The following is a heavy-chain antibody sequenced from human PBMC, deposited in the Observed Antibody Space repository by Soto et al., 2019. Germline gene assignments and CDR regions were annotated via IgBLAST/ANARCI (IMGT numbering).Heavy chain of an antibody. D-gene: IGHD3-3*01. CDR1: GYTFTSYG. Sequence: ASVKVSCKASGYTFTSYGISLVRQAPGQGLEWMGWISAYNGNTNYAQKLQGRVTMTTDTSTSTAYMELRSLRSDDTAVYYCARDEWSFDFWSGYYDYWGQGTLVTVSS. V-gene: IGHV1-18*01. CDR2: ISAYNGNT. CDR3: ARDEWSFDFWSGYYDY. J-gene: IGHJ4*02.